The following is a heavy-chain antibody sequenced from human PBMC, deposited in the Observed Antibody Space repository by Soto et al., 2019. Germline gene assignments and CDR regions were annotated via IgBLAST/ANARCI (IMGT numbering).Heavy chain of an antibody. Sequence: QVQLVESGGGVVQPGRSLRLSCAASGFTFSSHAMHWVRQAPGKGLEWVGVISYDGSDKYYAVSVKGRFTISRDNSKNTLYLQMNSLRVEDTAAYHCARPRNIVIWFGELPDVWGQGTTVIVS. V-gene: IGHV3-30-3*01. J-gene: IGHJ6*02. D-gene: IGHD3-10*01. CDR3: ARPRNIVIWFGELPDV. CDR2: ISYDGSDK. CDR1: GFTFSSHA.